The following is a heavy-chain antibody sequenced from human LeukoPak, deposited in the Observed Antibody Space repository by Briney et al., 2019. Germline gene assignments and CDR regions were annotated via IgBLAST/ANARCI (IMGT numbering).Heavy chain of an antibody. D-gene: IGHD5-12*01. J-gene: IGHJ2*01. V-gene: IGHV3-33*01. CDR1: VFTFSRFG. CDR3: ARDLGGYDRSGYFDL. CDR2: IWYDGSNK. Sequence: GGSLRLSCAASVFTFSRFGMHWVRQAPGKGLEWVAVIWYDGSNKYYADSVKGRFSVSRDNSKNTLYLQMNSLRAEDTAVYYCARDLGGYDRSGYFDLWDRGTQVTASS.